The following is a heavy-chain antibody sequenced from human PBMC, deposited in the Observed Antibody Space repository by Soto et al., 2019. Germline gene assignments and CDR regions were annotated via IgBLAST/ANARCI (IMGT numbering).Heavy chain of an antibody. Sequence: EVQLVESGGGLVQPGGSLRLSCAASGFTSSSYWIHWVRQAPGKGLVWVSRISNDGSSTNYADSVKGRVTISRDNAKNTVYLQINSLRAEDTAVYYCARDTYYYDSSDHFSADAFDIWGQGTMVTVSS. V-gene: IGHV3-74*01. D-gene: IGHD3-22*01. CDR1: GFTSSSYW. CDR3: ARDTYYYDSSDHFSADAFDI. J-gene: IGHJ3*02. CDR2: ISNDGSST.